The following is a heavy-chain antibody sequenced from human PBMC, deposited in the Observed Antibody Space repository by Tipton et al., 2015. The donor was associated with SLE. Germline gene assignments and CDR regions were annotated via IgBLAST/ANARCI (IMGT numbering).Heavy chain of an antibody. J-gene: IGHJ4*02. CDR2: ISYSGST. CDR1: GGSISSGYYY. CDR3: ARRRGANGPFDH. D-gene: IGHD4/OR15-4a*01. V-gene: IGHV4-39*07. Sequence: TLSLTCTVSGGSISSGYYYWGWIRQPPGKGLEWIGSISYSGSTDYSPSLKSRVTISADMSKNHFSLRLSSVTAADTALYYCARRRGANGPFDHWGQGTLVTVSS.